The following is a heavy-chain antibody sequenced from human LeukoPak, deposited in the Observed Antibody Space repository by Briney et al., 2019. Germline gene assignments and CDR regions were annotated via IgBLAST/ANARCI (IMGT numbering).Heavy chain of an antibody. CDR1: GDSVSSNSAA. CDR2: TYYRSKWYN. V-gene: IGHV6-1*01. CDR3: ARASLKVGYGYEANFDY. Sequence: SQTLSLTCAISGDSVSSNSAAWNWIRQSPSRGLEWLGRTYYRSKWYNDYAVSVKSRITINPDTSKNQFSLQLNSVTPEDTAVFYCARASLKVGYGYEANFDYWGQGTLVTVSS. J-gene: IGHJ4*02. D-gene: IGHD5-18*01.